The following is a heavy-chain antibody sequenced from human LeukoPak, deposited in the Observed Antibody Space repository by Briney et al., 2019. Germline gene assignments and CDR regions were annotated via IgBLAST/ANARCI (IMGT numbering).Heavy chain of an antibody. Sequence: SETLSLTCAVYGVSASGYYGTRIRQFPGRGLEWIGEINLSGSPKYNPSLKSRVSISVDASKNQIFLTLTSVTAADTATYYCVTTAGCSGYDWGWFSDYYLAVWGTGTTV. D-gene: IGHD5-12*01. CDR2: INLSGSP. CDR3: VTTAGCSGYDWGWFSDYYLAV. CDR1: GVSASGYY. V-gene: IGHV4-34*01. J-gene: IGHJ6*03.